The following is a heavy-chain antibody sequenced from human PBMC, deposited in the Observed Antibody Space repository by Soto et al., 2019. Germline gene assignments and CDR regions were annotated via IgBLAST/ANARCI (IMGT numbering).Heavy chain of an antibody. Sequence: QVQLQESGPGLVKPSETLSLTCTVSGGSVSSGSYYWGWIRQPPGKGLEWIGYIYYSGSTNYNPSLKSRVTISVDTSKNQFSLKLSSVTAADTAVYYCAREDYYDSSDWGQGTLVTVSS. V-gene: IGHV4-61*01. CDR2: IYYSGST. CDR3: AREDYYDSSD. CDR1: GGSVSSGSYY. D-gene: IGHD3-22*01. J-gene: IGHJ1*01.